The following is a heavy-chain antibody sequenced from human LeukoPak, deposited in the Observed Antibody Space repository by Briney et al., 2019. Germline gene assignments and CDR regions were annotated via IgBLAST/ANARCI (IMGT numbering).Heavy chain of an antibody. V-gene: IGHV3-30*02. CDR1: GFTFSTYG. CDR2: IRYDGSNK. D-gene: IGHD7-27*01. Sequence: GGSLRLSCAASGFTFSTYGMHWVRQAPGKGLEWVAFIRYDGSNKYYADSVKGRFTISRDNSKNTLYLQMNSLRAEDTAVYYCAKDLIWGIRSFDYWGQGTLVTVSS. CDR3: AKDLIWGIRSFDY. J-gene: IGHJ4*02.